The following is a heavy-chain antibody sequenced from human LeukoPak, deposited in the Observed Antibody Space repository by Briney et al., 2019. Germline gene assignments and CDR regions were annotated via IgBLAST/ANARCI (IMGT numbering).Heavy chain of an antibody. Sequence: ASVRGSCKASGYTFTGYYMHWVRQAPGQGLEWMGAINSGDGGTTLPQKFQGRITLTRDTSTNTVYMELSSLRSEDTAIYYCAREWGPGSSWYFDFWGQGTVVTVSS. CDR3: AREWGPGSSWYFDF. V-gene: IGHV1-46*01. CDR1: GYTFTGYY. CDR2: INSGDGGT. D-gene: IGHD3-10*01. J-gene: IGHJ4*02.